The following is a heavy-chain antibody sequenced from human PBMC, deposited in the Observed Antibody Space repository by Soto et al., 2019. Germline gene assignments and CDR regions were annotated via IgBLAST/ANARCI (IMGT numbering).Heavy chain of an antibody. CDR1: GGPISSYY. Sequence: PSETLSLTCTVSGGPISSYYWSCIRQPPGKGLEWIGYIYYSGGTNYNPSLKSRVTISVDTSKNQFSMKLSSVTAADTAVYYCARRWGDYFDYWGQGTLVTVSS. V-gene: IGHV4-59*08. CDR2: IYYSGGT. J-gene: IGHJ4*02. D-gene: IGHD3-16*01. CDR3: ARRWGDYFDY.